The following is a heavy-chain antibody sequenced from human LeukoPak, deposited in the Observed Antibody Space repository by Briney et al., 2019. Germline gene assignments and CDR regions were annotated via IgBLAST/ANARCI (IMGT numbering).Heavy chain of an antibody. CDR2: IYYNGRA. D-gene: IGHD6-13*01. Sequence: SETLSLTCTVSGDSVSRSDSYWGWIRQAPGKGLEWIGGIYYNGRAYYNPSLKSRLTISIDRTQNQFSLKLSSVTAADTAVYYCARDLPYSSSWGNGYWGQGTLVTVSS. J-gene: IGHJ4*02. V-gene: IGHV4-39*07. CDR3: ARDLPYSSSWGNGY. CDR1: GDSVSRSDSY.